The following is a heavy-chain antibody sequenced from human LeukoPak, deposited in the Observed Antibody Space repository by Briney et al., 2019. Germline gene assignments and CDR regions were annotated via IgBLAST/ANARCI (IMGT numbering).Heavy chain of an antibody. J-gene: IGHJ4*02. Sequence: PSETLSLTCTVSGGSISSSSYYWGWIRQPPGKGLEWIGSIYYSGSTYYNPSLKSRVTISVDTSKNQFSLKLSSVTAADTAVYYCARQEVGATALSYWGQGTLVTVSS. CDR3: ARQEVGATALSY. V-gene: IGHV4-39*01. CDR2: IYYSGST. CDR1: GGSISSSSYY. D-gene: IGHD1-26*01.